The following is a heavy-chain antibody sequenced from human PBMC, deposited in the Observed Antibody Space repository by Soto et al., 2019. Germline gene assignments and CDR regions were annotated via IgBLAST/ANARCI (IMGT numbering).Heavy chain of an antibody. CDR1: GYTFTSYG. CDR3: VVAAQPYYFDY. J-gene: IGHJ4*02. CDR2: ISAYNGNT. V-gene: IGHV1-18*01. Sequence: QVQLVQSGAEVKKPGASVKVSCKASGYTFTSYGISWVRQAPGQGLEWMGWISAYNGNTNYAQKLQGRVTMTTDTSTSTAYRELRRLRSDDTAVYYCVVAAQPYYFDYWGQGTLVTVSS. D-gene: IGHD2-15*01.